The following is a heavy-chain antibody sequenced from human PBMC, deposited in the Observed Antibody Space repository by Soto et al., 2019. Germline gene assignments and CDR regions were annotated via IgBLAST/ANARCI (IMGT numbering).Heavy chain of an antibody. CDR3: ARDHGDDFWSGPYYYYYGMDV. V-gene: IGHV1-2*02. CDR1: GYTFTGYY. Sequence: ASVKVSCKASGYTFTGYYMHWVRQAPGQGLEWMGWINPNSGGTNYAQKFQGRVTMTRDTSISTAYMELSRLRSDDTAVYYCARDHGDDFWSGPYYYYYGMDVWGQGTTVTVSS. J-gene: IGHJ6*02. CDR2: INPNSGGT. D-gene: IGHD3-3*01.